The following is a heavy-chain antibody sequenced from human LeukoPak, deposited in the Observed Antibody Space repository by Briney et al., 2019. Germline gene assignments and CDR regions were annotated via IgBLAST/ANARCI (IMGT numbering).Heavy chain of an antibody. CDR2: IIPILGIA. CDR1: GGTFSSYT. D-gene: IGHD1-14*01. Sequence: SVKVSCKASGGTFSSYTISWVRQAPGQGLEWMGRIIPILGIANYAQKFQGRVTITTDESTSTAYMELSSLRSEDTAVYYCAREQDGNLDYWGQGTLVTVSS. V-gene: IGHV1-69*16. CDR3: AREQDGNLDY. J-gene: IGHJ4*02.